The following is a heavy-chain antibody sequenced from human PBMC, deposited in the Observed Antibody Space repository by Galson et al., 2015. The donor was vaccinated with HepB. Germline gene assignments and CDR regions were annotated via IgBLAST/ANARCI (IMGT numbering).Heavy chain of an antibody. CDR3: ARVFDYYGSGSYSHGDAFDI. J-gene: IGHJ3*02. V-gene: IGHV3-30-3*01. CDR1: GFTFSSYA. Sequence: SLRLSCAASGFTFSSYAMHWVRQAPGKGLEWVAVISYDGSNKYYADSVKGRFTISRDNSKNTLYLQMNSLRAEDTAVYYCARVFDYYGSGSYSHGDAFDIWGQGTMVTVSS. D-gene: IGHD3-10*01. CDR2: ISYDGSNK.